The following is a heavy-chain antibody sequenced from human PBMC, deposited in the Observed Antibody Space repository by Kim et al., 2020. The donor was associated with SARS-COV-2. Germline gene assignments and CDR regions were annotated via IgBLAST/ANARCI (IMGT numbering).Heavy chain of an antibody. V-gene: IGHV4-39*01. CDR3: AGWLGAGSSTIFGVVIIPDAFDI. D-gene: IGHD3-3*01. J-gene: IGHJ3*02. CDR1: GGSISSSSYY. CDR2: LYYSGST. Sequence: SETLSLTCTVSGGSISSSSYYWGWIRQPPGKGLEWIGCLYYSGSTYYNPSLKSRVTISVDTSKNQLSLKLSSVTAAATALYYCAGWLGAGSSTIFGVVIIPDAFDIWGQGTMVSVSS.